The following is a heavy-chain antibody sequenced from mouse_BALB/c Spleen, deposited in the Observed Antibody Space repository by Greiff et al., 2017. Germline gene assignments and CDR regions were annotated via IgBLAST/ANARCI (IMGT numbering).Heavy chain of an antibody. D-gene: IGHD4-1*01. Sequence: VQLQQSGAELAKPGASVKMSCKASGYTFTSYWMHWVKQRPGQGLEWIGYINPSTGYTEYNQKFKDKATLTADKSSSTAYMQLSSLTSEDSAVYYCARPPANWGFDDWGQGTTLTVSS. J-gene: IGHJ2*01. CDR1: GYTFTSYW. CDR3: ARPPANWGFDD. V-gene: IGHV1-7*01. CDR2: INPSTGYT.